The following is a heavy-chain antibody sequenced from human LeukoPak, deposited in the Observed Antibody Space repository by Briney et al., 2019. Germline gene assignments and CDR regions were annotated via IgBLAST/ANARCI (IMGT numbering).Heavy chain of an antibody. Sequence: SQTLSLTCTVSGGSISCGGYYWSWIRQHPGKGLEWIGYIYYSGSTYYNPSLKSRVTISVDTSKNQFSLKLSFVTAADTAVYYCARGNYDFWSGYYDAFDIWGQGTMVTVSS. J-gene: IGHJ3*02. D-gene: IGHD3-3*01. CDR1: GGSISCGGYY. CDR3: ARGNYDFWSGYYDAFDI. V-gene: IGHV4-31*03. CDR2: IYYSGST.